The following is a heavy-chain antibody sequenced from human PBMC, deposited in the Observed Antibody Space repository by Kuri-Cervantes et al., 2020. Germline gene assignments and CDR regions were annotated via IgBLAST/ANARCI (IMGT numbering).Heavy chain of an antibody. CDR3: VRVAYYGSGSYHNPDFDY. Sequence: LSLTCAASGFTFSTYWMHWFRQVPGQELVWVSRINVDGSVTHYADSVKGRFTISRDNAKNSLYLQMNSLRAEDTALYYCVRVAYYGSGSYHNPDFDYWGQGTLVTVSS. CDR1: GFTFSTYW. D-gene: IGHD3-10*01. V-gene: IGHV3-74*01. J-gene: IGHJ4*02. CDR2: INVDGSVT.